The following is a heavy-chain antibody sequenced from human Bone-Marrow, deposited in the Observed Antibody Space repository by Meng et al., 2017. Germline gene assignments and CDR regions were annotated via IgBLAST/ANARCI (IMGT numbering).Heavy chain of an antibody. CDR2: IIPIFGTA. D-gene: IGHD6-13*01. V-gene: IGHV1-69*05. CDR1: GGTFSSYA. CDR3: ARADSAAAGTPAYFQH. Sequence: SVKVSCKASGGTFSSYAISWVRQAPGQGLEWMGGIIPIFGTANYAQKFQGRVTITTDESTSTAYMELSSLRSEDTAVYYCARADSAAAGTPAYFQHWGQGTLVTVSS. J-gene: IGHJ1*01.